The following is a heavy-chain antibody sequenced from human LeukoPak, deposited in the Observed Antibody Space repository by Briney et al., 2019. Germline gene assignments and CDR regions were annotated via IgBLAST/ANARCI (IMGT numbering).Heavy chain of an antibody. CDR3: AKDKTTVTPRGLDI. J-gene: IGHJ3*02. CDR2: INEGGSVT. D-gene: IGHD4-17*01. CDR1: GFTFSNYW. V-gene: IGHV3-74*01. Sequence: PGGSLRLSCAASGFTFSNYWMHWVRQAPGKGLVWVSRINEGGSVTDYADSVKGRFTISRDNAKNTLFLQMNSLRAEDTAVYYCAKDKTTVTPRGLDIWGQGTMVTVSS.